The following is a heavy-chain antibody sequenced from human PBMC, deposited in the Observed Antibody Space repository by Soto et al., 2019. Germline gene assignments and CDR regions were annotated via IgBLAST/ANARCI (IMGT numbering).Heavy chain of an antibody. CDR1: GYTFTSYY. CDR3: ATLAAVTTFDY. Sequence: QVQLVQSGAEVKKPGASVKVSCKASGYTFTSYYMHWVRQAPGQGLEWMGIINPSGGSTSYAQKFQGRVTMPRATSTSTVYMELSSLRSEDTAVYYCATLAAVTTFDYWGQGTLVTVSS. D-gene: IGHD4-17*01. J-gene: IGHJ4*02. V-gene: IGHV1-46*03. CDR2: INPSGGST.